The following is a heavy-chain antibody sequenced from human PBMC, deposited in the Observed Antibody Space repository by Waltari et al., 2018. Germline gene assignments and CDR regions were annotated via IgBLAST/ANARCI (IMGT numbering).Heavy chain of an antibody. D-gene: IGHD6-19*01. J-gene: IGHJ4*02. CDR1: GFTFSTYC. V-gene: IGHV3-30*18. Sequence: QVQLVESGGVVVQPGRSLRLSCAASGFTFSTYCIPWGRQDTAKGVEWVAIIWNDGSNKYYADSVKGRFTISRDNSKNTLYLQMNSLTTEDTAIYYCAKAGRAVAGTWVDYFDSWGQGTQVTVSS. CDR3: AKAGRAVAGTWVDYFDS. CDR2: IWNDGSNK.